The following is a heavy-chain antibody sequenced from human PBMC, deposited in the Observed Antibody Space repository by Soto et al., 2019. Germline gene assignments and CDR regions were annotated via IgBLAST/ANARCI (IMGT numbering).Heavy chain of an antibody. CDR1: GGTFSSYT. Sequence: QVQLVQSGAEVKKPGSSVKVSCKASGGTFSSYTISWVRQAPGQGLEWMGRIIPILGIANYAQKFQGRVTITADKSTSTAYRERSSLRSEDTAVYYCAREVYYYGSGAFFDYWGQGTLVTVSS. D-gene: IGHD3-10*01. V-gene: IGHV1-69*08. CDR2: IIPILGIA. CDR3: AREVYYYGSGAFFDY. J-gene: IGHJ4*02.